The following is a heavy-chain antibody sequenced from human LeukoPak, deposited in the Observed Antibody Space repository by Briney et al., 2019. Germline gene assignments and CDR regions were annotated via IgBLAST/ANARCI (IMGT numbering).Heavy chain of an antibody. D-gene: IGHD2/OR15-2a*01. CDR1: GDTFATYD. Sequence: ASVKVSCKASGDTFATYDISWVRQATGQGLEWMGWMNPNSGNTGYAQKFQGRVTMTRNTSITTAYMELSSLRSEDTAVYYCARADAYFQYYYYMDVWGKGTTVTISS. J-gene: IGHJ6*03. CDR3: ARADAYFQYYYYMDV. CDR2: MNPNSGNT. V-gene: IGHV1-8*01.